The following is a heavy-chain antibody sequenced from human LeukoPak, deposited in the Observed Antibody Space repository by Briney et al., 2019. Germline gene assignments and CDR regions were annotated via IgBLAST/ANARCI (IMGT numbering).Heavy chain of an antibody. CDR1: GYTFTSYG. CDR2: SSAYSGDT. J-gene: IGHJ4*02. D-gene: IGHD3-9*01. Sequence: ASVRVSCKASGYTFTSYGISWVRQAPGQGLEWRGWSSAYSGDTRYAQKLQGRVTMTTDTSTSTAYMELRSLRSDDTAVYYCARDKNDILTGYYFGFDYWGQGTLVTVSS. V-gene: IGHV1-18*01. CDR3: ARDKNDILTGYYFGFDY.